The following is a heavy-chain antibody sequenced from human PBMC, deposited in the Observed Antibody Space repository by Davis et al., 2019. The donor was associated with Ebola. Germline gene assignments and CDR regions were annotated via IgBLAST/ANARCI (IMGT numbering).Heavy chain of an antibody. V-gene: IGHV4-34*01. J-gene: IGHJ4*02. Sequence: PSETLSLTCTVSGGSISSYYWSWIRQPPGKGLEWIGEINHSGSTNYNPSLKSRLTISVDTSKNQFSLKLTSVTAADAAVYYCASRTVAGHYWGQGTLVTVSS. CDR3: ASRTVAGHY. CDR1: GGSISSYY. CDR2: INHSGST. D-gene: IGHD6-19*01.